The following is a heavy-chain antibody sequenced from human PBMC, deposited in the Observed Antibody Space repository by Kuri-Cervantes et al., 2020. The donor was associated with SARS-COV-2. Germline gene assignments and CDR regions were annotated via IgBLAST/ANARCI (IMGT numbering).Heavy chain of an antibody. CDR2: IRSKAYGGTT. CDR3: TWTDSSGYYFDFDY. V-gene: IGHV3-49*04. CDR1: GFTFGDYA. Sequence: GESLKISCTASGFTFGDYAMSWVRQAPGKGLEWVGFIRSKAYGGTTEYAASVKGRFTISRDDSKSIAYLQMNSLKTEDTAVYYCTWTDSSGYYFDFDYWAREPWSPSPQ. J-gene: IGHJ4*02. D-gene: IGHD3-22*01.